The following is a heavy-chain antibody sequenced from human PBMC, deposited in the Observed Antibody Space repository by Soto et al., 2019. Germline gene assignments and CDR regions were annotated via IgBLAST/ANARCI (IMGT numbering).Heavy chain of an antibody. CDR1: GFTFSSYA. Sequence: EVQLLESGGGLVQPGGSLRLSCAASGFTFSSYAMSWVRQAPGKGLEWVSAISGSGGSTYYADSVKGRFTISRDNSKNRLYLQMNSLRAEDTAVYYCAKDRDYSSSWYGYFDYWGQGTLVTVSS. J-gene: IGHJ4*02. D-gene: IGHD6-13*01. CDR2: ISGSGGST. CDR3: AKDRDYSSSWYGYFDY. V-gene: IGHV3-23*01.